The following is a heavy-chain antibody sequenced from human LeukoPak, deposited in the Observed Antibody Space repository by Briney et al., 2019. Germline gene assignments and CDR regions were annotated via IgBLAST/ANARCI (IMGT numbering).Heavy chain of an antibody. CDR2: INPNSGGT. CDR3: ARASGSYYPHLDY. J-gene: IGHJ4*02. V-gene: IGHV1-2*02. Sequence: ASVKVSCKASGYTFTGYYMHWVRQAPGQGLEWMGWINPNSGGTNYAQKFQGRVTMTRDTSISTAYMELSRLRSDDTAVYYCARASGSYYPHLDYWGQGTLITVSS. D-gene: IGHD1-26*01. CDR1: GYTFTGYY.